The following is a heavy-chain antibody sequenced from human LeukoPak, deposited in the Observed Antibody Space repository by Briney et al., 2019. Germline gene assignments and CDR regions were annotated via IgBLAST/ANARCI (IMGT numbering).Heavy chain of an antibody. V-gene: IGHV1-24*01. D-gene: IGHD3-10*01. CDR3: ATADGVRGVIPEFFDY. J-gene: IGHJ4*02. CDR2: FDPEDGET. CDR1: GYTLTELS. Sequence: GGSVKVSCKVSGYTLTELSMHWVRQAPGKGLEWMGGFDPEDGETIYAQKFQGRVTMTEDTSTDTAYMELSSLRSEDTAVYYCATADGVRGVIPEFFDYWGQGTLVTVSS.